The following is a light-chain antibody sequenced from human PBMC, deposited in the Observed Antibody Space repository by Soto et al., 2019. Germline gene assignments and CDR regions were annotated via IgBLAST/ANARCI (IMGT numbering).Light chain of an antibody. CDR1: QDISNY. Sequence: DIPMTQSPSSLSASVGDRVTITCQASQDISNYLNWYQLKPGKAPKLLIYDASNLETGAPSSFRGSGSGTDFTFSITSPQPEDIATYYCQQYDNLLLTFGGGTKVEIK. CDR2: DAS. J-gene: IGKJ4*02. CDR3: QQYDNLLLT. V-gene: IGKV1-33*01.